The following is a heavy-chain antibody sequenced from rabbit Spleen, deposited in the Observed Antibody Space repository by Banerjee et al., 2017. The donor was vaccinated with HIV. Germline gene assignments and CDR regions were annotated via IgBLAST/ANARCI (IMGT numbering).Heavy chain of an antibody. Sequence: QEQLEESGGGLVKPEGSLTLTCKASGFSFSNRAVMCWVRQAPGKGLEWIACINAATGKAVYASWAKGRFTFSKTSSTTVTLQMTSLTAADTATYFCARDLTSVIGWNFSWWGPGTLVTVS. D-gene: IGHD1-1*01. V-gene: IGHV1S45*01. J-gene: IGHJ4*01. CDR1: GFSFSNRAV. CDR3: ARDLTSVIGWNFSW. CDR2: INAATGKA.